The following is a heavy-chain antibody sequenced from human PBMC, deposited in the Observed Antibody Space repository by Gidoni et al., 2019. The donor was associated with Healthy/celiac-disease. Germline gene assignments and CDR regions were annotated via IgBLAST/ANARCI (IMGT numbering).Heavy chain of an antibody. Sequence: QLQLQESGPGLVKPSETLSLTCTVSGRSISSSRYSWGCIRQPPGKGLEWIVSIDYSGSTYYNPSLKSRVTISVDTSKNQFALKLSSVTAADTAVYYCARLGPYDFWSGPPTRPPLTPIDYWGQGTLVTVSS. V-gene: IGHV4-39*01. J-gene: IGHJ4*02. CDR2: IDYSGST. CDR3: ARLGPYDFWSGPPTRPPLTPIDY. D-gene: IGHD3-3*01. CDR1: GRSISSSRYS.